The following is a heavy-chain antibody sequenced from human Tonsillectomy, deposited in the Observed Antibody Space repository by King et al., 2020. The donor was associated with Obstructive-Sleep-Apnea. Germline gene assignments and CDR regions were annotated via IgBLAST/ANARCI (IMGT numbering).Heavy chain of an antibody. Sequence: VQLVESGGALAQPGGSLRLSCAASGFTFSSYAMHWVRQAPGKGLEYVSAINSNGGSTFYANSVKGRFTISRDNSKKTLYLQMGSLRIEDMGVYYCARGGWRGEEWYFDLWGRGTLVTVPS. J-gene: IGHJ2*01. CDR3: ARGGWRGEEWYFDL. CDR2: INSNGGST. D-gene: IGHD3-3*01. V-gene: IGHV3-64*01. CDR1: GFTFSSYA.